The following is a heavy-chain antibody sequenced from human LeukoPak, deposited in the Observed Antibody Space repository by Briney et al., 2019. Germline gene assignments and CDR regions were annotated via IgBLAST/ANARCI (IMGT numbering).Heavy chain of an antibody. CDR2: INPNSGGT. CDR1: GYTFTGYY. CDR3: ARSPAAAAILFDY. V-gene: IGHV1-2*04. J-gene: IGHJ4*02. D-gene: IGHD6-13*01. Sequence: GASVKVSCKASGYTFTGYYMHWVRQAPGQGLEWMGWINPNSGGTNYAQKFQGWVTMTRDTSISTAYMELSRLRSDDTAVYYCARSPAAAAILFDYWGQGTLVTVSS.